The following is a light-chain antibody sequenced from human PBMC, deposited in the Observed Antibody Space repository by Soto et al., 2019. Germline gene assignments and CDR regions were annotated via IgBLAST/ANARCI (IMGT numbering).Light chain of an antibody. J-gene: IGKJ1*01. CDR3: QQYYSTPWT. Sequence: DIVMTQSPDSLALSLGETATINCKSSQSFLYSSNNKNYLAWYQQKPGKPPKXLIYWASTRESGVPERFSGSGSGTDFTLTISSLQAEDVAVYYCQQYYSTPWTFGQGTKVDI. V-gene: IGKV4-1*01. CDR2: WAS. CDR1: QSFLYSSNNKNY.